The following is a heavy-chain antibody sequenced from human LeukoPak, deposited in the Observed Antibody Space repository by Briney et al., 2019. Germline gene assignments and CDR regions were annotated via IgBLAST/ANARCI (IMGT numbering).Heavy chain of an antibody. J-gene: IGHJ4*02. CDR2: IYYSGST. CDR1: GGSISSSSYY. CDR3: AQGIARVR. Sequence: PSETLSLTCTVSGGSISSSSYYWGWIRQPRGKGLEWIGSIYYSGSTYYNPSLKSRVTISVDTSKNQFSLKLSSVTAADTAVYYCAQGIARVRWGQGTLVTVSS. D-gene: IGHD2-21*01. V-gene: IGHV4-39*01.